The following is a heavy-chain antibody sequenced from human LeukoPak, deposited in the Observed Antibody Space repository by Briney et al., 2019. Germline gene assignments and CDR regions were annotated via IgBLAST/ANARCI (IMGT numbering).Heavy chain of an antibody. D-gene: IGHD2-15*01. CDR1: GFTFSSYA. CDR3: ARDYCSGGSCYQDY. Sequence: GRSLRLSRAASGFTFSSYAMHWVRQAPGKGLEWVAVISYDGSNKYYADSVKGRFTISRDNSKNTLYLQMNSLRAEDTAVYYCARDYCSGGSCYQDYWGQGTLVTVSS. J-gene: IGHJ4*02. CDR2: ISYDGSNK. V-gene: IGHV3-30-3*01.